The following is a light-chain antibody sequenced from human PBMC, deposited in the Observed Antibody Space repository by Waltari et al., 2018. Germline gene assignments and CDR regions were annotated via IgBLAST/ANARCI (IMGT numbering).Light chain of an antibody. CDR2: RDN. V-gene: IGLV1-47*01. CDR3: ATWDDSLSAYV. Sequence: QSLLPQPPSASGTPGPRATISWSVSRSHLATNYVYWYQQLPGTAPKLLIHRDNQRPSGVPDRVSGSKSGTSASLAISGLRSDDAADYYCATWDDSLSAYVFGTGTKVTV. J-gene: IGLJ1*01. CDR1: RSHLATNY.